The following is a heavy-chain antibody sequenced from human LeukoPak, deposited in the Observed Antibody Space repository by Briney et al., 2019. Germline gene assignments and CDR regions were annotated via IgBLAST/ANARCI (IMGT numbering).Heavy chain of an antibody. CDR3: ARKQHLEPSYYYYYYMDV. CDR1: GGSISSSSYY. Sequence: SETLSLTCTVSGGSISSSSYYWGWIRQPPGKGLEWIGSIYYSGSTYYNPSLKSRVTISVDTSKNQFSLKLSSVTAADTAVYYCARKQHLEPSYYYYYYMDVWGRGTTVTVSS. J-gene: IGHJ6*03. CDR2: IYYSGST. D-gene: IGHD1-1*01. V-gene: IGHV4-39*07.